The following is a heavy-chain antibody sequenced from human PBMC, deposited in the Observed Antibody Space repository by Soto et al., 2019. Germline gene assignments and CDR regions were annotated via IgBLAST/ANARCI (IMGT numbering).Heavy chain of an antibody. D-gene: IGHD5-18*01. V-gene: IGHV3-15*01. CDR1: GFTFSNAW. Sequence: GGSLRLSCAASGFTFSNAWMSWVRQAPGKGLEWVGRIKSKTDGGTTDYAAPVKGRFTISIDDSKNTLYLQMNSLKTEDTAVYYCTAGRGYSYCYFDYWGQGTMVSVYS. J-gene: IGHJ4*02. CDR3: TAGRGYSYCYFDY. CDR2: IKSKTDGGTT.